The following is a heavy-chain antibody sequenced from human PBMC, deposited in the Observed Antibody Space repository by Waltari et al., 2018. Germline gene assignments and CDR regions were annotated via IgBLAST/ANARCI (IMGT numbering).Heavy chain of an antibody. V-gene: IGHV4-61*05. J-gene: IGHJ4*02. Sequence: QLQLQESGPGLVKPSETLSLTCTVSGGSISSSSYYWGWIRQPPGKGLEWIGYIYYSGSTNYTPSLKSRVTISVDTSKNQFSLKLSSVTAADTAVYDCARGMGGSYYLDYWGQGTLVTVSS. CDR1: GGSISSSSYY. CDR3: ARGMGGSYYLDY. D-gene: IGHD1-26*01. CDR2: IYYSGST.